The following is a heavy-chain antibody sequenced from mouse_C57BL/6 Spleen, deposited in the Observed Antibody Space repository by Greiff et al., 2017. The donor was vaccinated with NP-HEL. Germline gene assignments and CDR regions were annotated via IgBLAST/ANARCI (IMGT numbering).Heavy chain of an antibody. CDR2: ISDGGSYT. CDR3: ARVEITTPYYAMDY. V-gene: IGHV5-4*03. CDR1: GFTFSSYA. J-gene: IGHJ4*01. D-gene: IGHD1-1*01. Sequence: EVKLVESGGGLVKPGGSLKLSCAASGFTFSSYAMSWVRQTPEKRLEWVATISDGGSYTYYLANVKGRFTISRDNAKNNLYLQMSHLKSEDTAMYYCARVEITTPYYAMDYWGQGTSVTVSS.